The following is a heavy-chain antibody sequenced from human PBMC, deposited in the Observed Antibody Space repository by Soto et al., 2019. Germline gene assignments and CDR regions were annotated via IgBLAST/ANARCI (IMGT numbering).Heavy chain of an antibody. V-gene: IGHV5-51*01. Sequence: PGESLKISCKASGYNFNYQWIGWVRQMPGKGLEWMGIIYPGDSDTRYSPSFEGHVVFSADKSITTAYLQWSSLKASDTAIYYCAKHRSSSPGAFDIWGQGTMVTVSS. J-gene: IGHJ3*02. CDR2: IYPGDSDT. D-gene: IGHD6-6*01. CDR3: AKHRSSSPGAFDI. CDR1: GYNFNYQW.